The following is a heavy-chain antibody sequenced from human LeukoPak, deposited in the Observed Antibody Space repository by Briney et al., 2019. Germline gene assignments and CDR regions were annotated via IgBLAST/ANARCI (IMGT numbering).Heavy chain of an antibody. Sequence: PGGSLRLSCAASGFTFSSYAMSWVRQAPGKGLEWVSSISGGGGVTYYADSVEGRFTISRDNSKNTVYLQMNSLRAEDTAVYYCAKEPRVAMIEIFDYWGQGTLVTVSS. D-gene: IGHD5-12*01. CDR1: GFTFSSYA. CDR2: ISGGGGVT. CDR3: AKEPRVAMIEIFDY. V-gene: IGHV3-23*01. J-gene: IGHJ4*02.